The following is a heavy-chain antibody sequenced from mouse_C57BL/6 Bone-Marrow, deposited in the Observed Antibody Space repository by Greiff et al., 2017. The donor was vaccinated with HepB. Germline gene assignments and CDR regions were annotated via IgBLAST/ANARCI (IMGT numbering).Heavy chain of an antibody. CDR1: GFTFSDYG. V-gene: IGHV5-17*01. CDR3: ARPRLLRILDY. CDR2: ISSGSSTI. D-gene: IGHD1-1*01. J-gene: IGHJ2*01. Sequence: EVKLMESGGGLVKPGGSLKLSCAASGFTFSDYGMHWVRQAPEKGLEWVAYISSGSSTIYYADTVKGRFTISRDNAKNTLFLQMTSLRSEDTAMYYCARPRLLRILDYWGQGTTLTVSS.